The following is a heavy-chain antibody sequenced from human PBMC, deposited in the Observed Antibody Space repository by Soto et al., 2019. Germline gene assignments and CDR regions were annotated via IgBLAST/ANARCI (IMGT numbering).Heavy chain of an antibody. V-gene: IGHV4-30-4*01. D-gene: IGHD1-26*01. J-gene: IGHJ4*02. CDR1: GGSISSGDYY. Sequence: QVQLQESGPGLVKPSQTLSLTCTVSGGSISSGDYYWRWIRQPPGKGLEWIGYIYYSGSTYYNPSLKSRVTISVDTSKNQFSLKLSSVTAADTAVYYCARGLGGSYSKFDYWGQGTLVTVSS. CDR3: ARGLGGSYSKFDY. CDR2: IYYSGST.